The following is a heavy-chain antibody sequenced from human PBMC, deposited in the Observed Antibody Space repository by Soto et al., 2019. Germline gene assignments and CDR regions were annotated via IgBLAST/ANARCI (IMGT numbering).Heavy chain of an antibody. V-gene: IGHV4-4*07. CDR1: GASISSFN. Sequence: SETLSLTCSVSGASISSFNWNWVRQPAGNRPACVGRLNIAGTINYNSSPKSLITMSMDPSKNQISLHLRSVTAADTAIYYCARDRGEYTSSWFWYFSHWGHGTLVTVSS. J-gene: IGHJ2*01. D-gene: IGHD6-13*01. CDR3: ARDRGEYTSSWFWYFSH. CDR2: LNIAGTI.